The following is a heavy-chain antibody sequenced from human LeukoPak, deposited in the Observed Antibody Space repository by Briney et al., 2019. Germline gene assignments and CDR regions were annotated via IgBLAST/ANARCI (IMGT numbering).Heavy chain of an antibody. J-gene: IGHJ4*02. CDR3: ANRRDGYNS. CDR1: GGSFSSFY. CDR2: INHSGST. V-gene: IGHV4-34*01. Sequence: SETLSLTCAVYGGSFSSFYRNWIRQPPGKGLEWIGEINHSGSTNYNPSLKSRVTISVDTSKNQFSLNLSSVTAADTAVYYCANRRDGYNSWGQGTLVTVSS. D-gene: IGHD5-24*01.